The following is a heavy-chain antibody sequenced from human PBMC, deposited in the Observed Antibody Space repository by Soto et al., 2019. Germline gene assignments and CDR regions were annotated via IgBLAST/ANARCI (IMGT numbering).Heavy chain of an antibody. D-gene: IGHD1-26*01. CDR1: GGSISSSSYY. J-gene: IGHJ6*02. V-gene: IGHV4-39*01. Sequence: SETLSLTCTVSGGSISSSSYYWGWIRQPPGKGLELIGSIYYSGSTYYNPSLKSRVTISVDTSKNQFSLKLSSVTAAETAVYYCASLIVGARRGYYYYGMDVWGQGTTVTVSS. CDR3: ASLIVGARRGYYYYGMDV. CDR2: IYYSGST.